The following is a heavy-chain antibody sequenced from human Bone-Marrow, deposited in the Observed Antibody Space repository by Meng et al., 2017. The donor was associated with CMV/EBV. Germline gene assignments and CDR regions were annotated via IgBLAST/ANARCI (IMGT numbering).Heavy chain of an antibody. CDR2: ISSSGSTI. CDR1: GFTFSSYE. Sequence: GGSLRLSCAASGFTFSSYEMNWVRQAPGKGLEWVSYISSSGSTIYYADSVKGRFTISRDNAKNSLYLQMNSLRAEDTAVYYCARDSALYSGGYTVLYYYYYYGMDVWGQGTTVTVSS. CDR3: ARDSALYSGGYTVLYYYYYYGMDV. D-gene: IGHD1-26*01. V-gene: IGHV3-48*03. J-gene: IGHJ6*02.